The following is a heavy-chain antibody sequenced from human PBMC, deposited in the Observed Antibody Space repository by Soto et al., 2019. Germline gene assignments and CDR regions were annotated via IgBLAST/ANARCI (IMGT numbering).Heavy chain of an antibody. D-gene: IGHD6-19*01. CDR2: LSYDGSNK. Sequence: PGGSLRLSCAASGFTFSSYGMHWVRQAPGKGLERVVVLSYDGSNKYYADSVKGRFTISRDNFKNTLYLQMNNLRAEDTAVYYCAKPQWLVPHDAFDIWGQGTMVTVSS. J-gene: IGHJ3*02. V-gene: IGHV3-30*18. CDR3: AKPQWLVPHDAFDI. CDR1: GFTFSSYG.